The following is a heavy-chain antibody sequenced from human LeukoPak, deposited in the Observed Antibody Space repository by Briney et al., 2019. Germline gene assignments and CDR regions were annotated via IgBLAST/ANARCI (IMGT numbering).Heavy chain of an antibody. Sequence: SETLFLTCAVYGGCFSGYYWSWIRQPPGKGLEWIGEINHSGSTNYNPSLKSRVTISVDTSKNQFSLKLSSVTAADTAVYYCARVQSLEQWPVYFQHWGQGTLVTVSS. CDR2: INHSGST. V-gene: IGHV4-34*01. CDR3: ARVQSLEQWPVYFQH. CDR1: GGCFSGYY. D-gene: IGHD6-19*01. J-gene: IGHJ1*01.